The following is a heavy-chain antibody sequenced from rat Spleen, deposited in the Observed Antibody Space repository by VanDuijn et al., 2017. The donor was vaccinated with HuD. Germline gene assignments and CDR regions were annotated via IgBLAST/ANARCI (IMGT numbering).Heavy chain of an antibody. V-gene: IGHV5-25*01. CDR3: TRGYYFDY. J-gene: IGHJ2*01. CDR1: GFTLSNYD. CDR2: ISYEGSTT. Sequence: EVQLVESGGGLVQPRRSMKLSCAASGFTLSNYDMVWVRQAPTKGLEWVASISYEGSTTYYRDSVKGRFTISRDNAKSTLYLQMDSLRSEDTATYYCTRGYYFDYWGQGVMVTVSS.